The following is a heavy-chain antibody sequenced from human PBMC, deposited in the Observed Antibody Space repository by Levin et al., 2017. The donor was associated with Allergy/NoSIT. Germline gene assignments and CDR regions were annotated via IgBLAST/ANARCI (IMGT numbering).Heavy chain of an antibody. CDR2: ISSSSSTI. CDR1: GFTFSSYS. D-gene: IGHD3-16*01. J-gene: IGHJ4*02. V-gene: IGHV3-48*01. Sequence: GGSLRLSCAASGFTFSSYSMNWVRQAPGKGLEWVSYISSSSSTIYYADSVKGRFTISRDNAKNSLYLQMNSLRAEDTAVYYCAREGGGIGPPPYYFDYWGQGTLVTVSS. CDR3: AREGGGIGPPPYYFDY.